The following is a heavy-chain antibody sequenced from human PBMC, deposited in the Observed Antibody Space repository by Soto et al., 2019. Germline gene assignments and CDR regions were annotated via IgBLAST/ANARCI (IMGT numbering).Heavy chain of an antibody. Sequence: QLQLQESGPGLVKPSETLSLTCSVSGGSISSTGHYWGWIRQPPGKGLEWIGNIYYAGSPYYNPSLKSRVTISVDPSKNHFSLTLTSVTAADTAVYYCASLMGVVTVDSWGQGALVTVSS. J-gene: IGHJ4*02. CDR3: ASLMGVVTVDS. CDR1: GGSISSTGHY. CDR2: IYYAGSP. V-gene: IGHV4-39*02. D-gene: IGHD2-21*02.